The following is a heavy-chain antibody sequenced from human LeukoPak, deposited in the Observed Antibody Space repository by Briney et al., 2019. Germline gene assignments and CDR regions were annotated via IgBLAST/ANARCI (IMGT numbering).Heavy chain of an antibody. CDR2: IGSDVRT. CDR1: GFTFSSNA. V-gene: IGHV3-23*01. D-gene: IGHD2-15*01. CDR3: AKDLIGWSFDY. J-gene: IGHJ4*02. Sequence: RGSLRLSCEASGFTFSSNAMSWVRQAPGKGLEWVSGIGSDVRTHYADSVKGRFTISRDNSKNTMYLQMNSLRAEDTAVYYCAKDLIGWSFDYWGQGTLVTVSS.